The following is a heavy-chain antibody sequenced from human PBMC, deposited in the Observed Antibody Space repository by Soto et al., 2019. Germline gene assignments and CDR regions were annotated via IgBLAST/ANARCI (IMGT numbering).Heavy chain of an antibody. Sequence: PGGSLRLSCAASGFTFSSYSMNWVRQAPGKGLEWVSYISSSSSTIYYADSVEGRFTISRDNAKNSLYLQMNSLRDGDTAVYYCAREPRYYYDSSGYLNWFDPWGQGTLVTV. CDR2: ISSSSSTI. J-gene: IGHJ5*02. CDR3: AREPRYYYDSSGYLNWFDP. CDR1: GFTFSSYS. D-gene: IGHD3-22*01. V-gene: IGHV3-48*02.